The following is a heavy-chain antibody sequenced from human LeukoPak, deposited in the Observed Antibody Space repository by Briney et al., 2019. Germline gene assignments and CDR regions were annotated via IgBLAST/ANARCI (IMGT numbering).Heavy chain of an antibody. V-gene: IGHV3-30*18. J-gene: IGHJ4*02. D-gene: IGHD3-10*01. Sequence: GRSLRLSCAASGFTFSNYGMHWVRQAPGKGLEWVAVISYGGVNKYYADYVEGRFTISRDDSKNGLYLQMNSLSADVAAGYYCAKERALYGSGSSNYFDHWGQGTLVTVSS. CDR3: AKERALYGSGSSNYFDH. CDR2: ISYGGVNK. CDR1: GFTFSNYG.